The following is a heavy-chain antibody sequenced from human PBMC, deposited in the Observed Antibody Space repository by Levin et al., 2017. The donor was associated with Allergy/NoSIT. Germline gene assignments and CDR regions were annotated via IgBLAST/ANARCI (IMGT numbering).Heavy chain of an antibody. V-gene: IGHV3-49*03. CDR3: TRDWQETDY. CDR1: GFTFGDYA. Sequence: GESLKISCTASGFTFGDYAMSWFRQAPGKGLEWVGFIRIKAYGGTTEYAASVKGRFTISRDDSKSIAYLQMNSLKTEDTAVYYCTRDWQETDYWGQGTLVTVSS. J-gene: IGHJ4*02. CDR2: IRIKAYGGTT.